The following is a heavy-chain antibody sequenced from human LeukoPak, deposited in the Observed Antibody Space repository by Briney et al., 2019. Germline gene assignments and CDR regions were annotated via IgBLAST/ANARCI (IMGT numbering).Heavy chain of an antibody. Sequence: GGSLRLSCAASGFIFSSYDMNWVRQAPGKGLEWVSAISGSGGSTYYADSVKGRFTISRDNSKNTLYLQMNSLRAEDTAVYYCAKDLFRVYYDSSGSFDYWGQGTLVTISS. CDR2: ISGSGGST. CDR3: AKDLFRVYYDSSGSFDY. J-gene: IGHJ4*02. V-gene: IGHV3-23*01. D-gene: IGHD3-22*01. CDR1: GFIFSSYD.